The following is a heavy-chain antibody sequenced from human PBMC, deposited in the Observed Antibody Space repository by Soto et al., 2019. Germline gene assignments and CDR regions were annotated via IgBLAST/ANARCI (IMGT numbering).Heavy chain of an antibody. V-gene: IGHV4-59*01. Sequence: SETLSLTCAVSGDSINNSYWSWIRQPPGQRLKWIGNIYYTGTTTYNPSLESRVTMSVDTSKYQFSLKLNSVDAVDTAVYYGAKYGHTEAEGFTLDYWGRGTLVTSP. CDR2: IYYTGTT. CDR1: GDSINNSY. J-gene: IGHJ4*02. CDR3: AKYGHTEAEGFTLDY. D-gene: IGHD4-17*01.